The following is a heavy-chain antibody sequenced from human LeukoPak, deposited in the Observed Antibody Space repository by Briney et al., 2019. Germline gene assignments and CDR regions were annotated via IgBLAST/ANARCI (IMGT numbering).Heavy chain of an antibody. D-gene: IGHD1-14*01. V-gene: IGHV1-2*02. Sequence: ASVKVSCKAFGYTFTDYYMHWVRQAPGQGLEWMGWINPNSGGTNYAQKFQGRVTMTRDTSISTAYMELSRLRSDDTAVYYCARSPAGMGYCYGMDVWGQGTTVTVSS. CDR3: ARSPAGMGYCYGMDV. J-gene: IGHJ6*02. CDR1: GYTFTDYY. CDR2: INPNSGGT.